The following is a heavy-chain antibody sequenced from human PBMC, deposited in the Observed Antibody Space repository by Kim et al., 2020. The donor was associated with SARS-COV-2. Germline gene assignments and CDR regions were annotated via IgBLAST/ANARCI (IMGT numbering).Heavy chain of an antibody. V-gene: IGHV4-39*01. CDR2: IYYSGST. CDR1: GGSISSSSYY. D-gene: IGHD5-18*01. Sequence: SETLSLTCTVSGGSISSSSYYWGWIRQPPGKGLEWIGSIYYSGSTYYNPSLKSRVTISVDTSKNQFSLKLSSVTAADTAVYYCARGIQLWLGRGGYYFDYWGQGTLVTVSS. J-gene: IGHJ4*02. CDR3: ARGIQLWLGRGGYYFDY.